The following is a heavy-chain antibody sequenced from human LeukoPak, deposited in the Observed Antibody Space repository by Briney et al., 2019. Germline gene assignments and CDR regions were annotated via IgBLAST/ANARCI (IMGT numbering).Heavy chain of an antibody. Sequence: PGGSLRLSCAASGFTSSSYSMNWVRQAPGKGLEWVSSISSSSSYIYYADSVKGRFTISRDNAKNSLYLQMNSLRAEDTAVYYCARDGWATVRCCDAFDIWGQGTMVTVSS. V-gene: IGHV3-21*01. CDR1: GFTSSSYS. CDR3: ARDGWATVRCCDAFDI. J-gene: IGHJ3*02. CDR2: ISSSSSYI. D-gene: IGHD2-2*03.